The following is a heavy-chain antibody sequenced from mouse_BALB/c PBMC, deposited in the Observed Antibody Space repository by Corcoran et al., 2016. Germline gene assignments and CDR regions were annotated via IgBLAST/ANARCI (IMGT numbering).Heavy chain of an antibody. V-gene: IGHV3-6*02. CDR2: ISYDGSN. D-gene: IGHD2-3*01. CDR1: GYSITSGYY. Sequence: DVQLQESGPGLVKPSQSLSLTCSVTGYSITSGYYWNWIRQFPGNKLEWMGYISYDGSNNYNPSLKNRISITRDTSKNQFFLKLNSVTTEDTATYYCARGGDGYYYAMDYWGQGTSVTVSS. CDR3: ARGGDGYYYAMDY. J-gene: IGHJ4*01.